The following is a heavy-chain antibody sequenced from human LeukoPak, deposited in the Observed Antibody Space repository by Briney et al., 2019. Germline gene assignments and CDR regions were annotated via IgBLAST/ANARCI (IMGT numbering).Heavy chain of an antibody. CDR3: ARHTKMQWLALPYYFDY. CDR2: IYYSGST. V-gene: IGHV4-39*01. CDR1: GGSISSSRYY. Sequence: SETLSLPRTVSGGSISSSRYYWGWIRQPPAKGLEWIGSIYYSGSTYYNPSLKSRVTISVDTSKNQFSLKLSSVTAADTAVYYCARHTKMQWLALPYYFDYWGQGTLVTVSS. J-gene: IGHJ4*02. D-gene: IGHD6-19*01.